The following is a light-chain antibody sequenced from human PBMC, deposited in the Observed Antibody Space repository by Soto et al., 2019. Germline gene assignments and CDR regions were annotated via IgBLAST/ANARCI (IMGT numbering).Light chain of an antibody. V-gene: IGKV1-39*01. Sequence: QMTQSPSSLFASVGDRVTITCRASQSISSPLNWYQQKVGQTPRLLIYAASTLQSEDPPRFSGSGSGTEFSLIISGLQREDFATYYCQQRHSAPLTFGGGTKIQI. CDR1: QSISSP. J-gene: IGKJ4*01. CDR3: QQRHSAPLT. CDR2: AAS.